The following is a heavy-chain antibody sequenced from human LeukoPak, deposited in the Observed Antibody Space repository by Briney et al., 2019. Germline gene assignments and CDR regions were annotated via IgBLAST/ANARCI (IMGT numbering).Heavy chain of an antibody. Sequence: GGSLRLSCAASGFTFSSYSMNWVRQAPGKGLEWVSSISTKSSYKYYADSVKGRFTISRDNAKNSLYLQMNSLRAEDTAVYYCARDLGYSSGWSAYFDYWGRGTLVTVSS. CDR2: ISTKSSYK. D-gene: IGHD6-19*01. CDR3: ARDLGYSSGWSAYFDY. CDR1: GFTFSSYS. J-gene: IGHJ4*02. V-gene: IGHV3-21*01.